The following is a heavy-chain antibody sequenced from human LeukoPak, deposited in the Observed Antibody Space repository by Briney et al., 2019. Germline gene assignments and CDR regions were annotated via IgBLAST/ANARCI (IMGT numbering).Heavy chain of an antibody. CDR3: ARHSSGYLSYFDY. CDR2: IYYSGST. Sequence: SETLSPTCTVSGGSISSYHWSWIRQPPGKGLEWIGYIYYSGSTNYNPSLKGRVTISLDTSKNQFSLKVSSVTAADTAVYYCARHSSGYLSYFDYWGQGTLVPVSS. CDR1: GGSISSYH. J-gene: IGHJ4*02. V-gene: IGHV4-59*08. D-gene: IGHD3-22*01.